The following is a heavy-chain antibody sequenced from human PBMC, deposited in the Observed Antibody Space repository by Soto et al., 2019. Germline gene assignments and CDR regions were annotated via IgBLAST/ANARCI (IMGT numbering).Heavy chain of an antibody. V-gene: IGHV1-18*01. Sequence: ASVKVSCKASGYSFTSHGISWVRQAPGQGLEWMGWISAYNGNTNYAQKLQGRVTMTTDTSTSTAYMELRSLRSDDTAVYYCASDNGFGESDVWGQGTKVTVSS. D-gene: IGHD3-10*01. CDR1: GYSFTSHG. CDR2: ISAYNGNT. J-gene: IGHJ6*02. CDR3: ASDNGFGESDV.